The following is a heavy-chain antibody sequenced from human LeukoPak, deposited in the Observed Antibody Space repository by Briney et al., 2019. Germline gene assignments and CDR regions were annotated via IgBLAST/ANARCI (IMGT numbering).Heavy chain of an antibody. CDR3: AKDPLGYCSRASCRYLDY. J-gene: IGHJ4*02. CDR1: GFTSSSYG. D-gene: IGHD2-2*01. CDR2: IQYDGSNK. V-gene: IGHV3-30*02. Sequence: GGSLRLSCAASGFTSSSYGMHWVRQAPGKGLEWVAFIQYDGSNKYYADSVKGRFTISRDNSKNTLFLQMNSPRPEDAAVFYCAKDPLGYCSRASCRYLDYWGQGTLVTVSS.